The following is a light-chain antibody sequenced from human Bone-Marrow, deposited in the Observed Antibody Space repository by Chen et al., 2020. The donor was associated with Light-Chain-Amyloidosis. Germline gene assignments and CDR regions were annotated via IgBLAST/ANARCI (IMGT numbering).Light chain of an antibody. CDR3: SSCTITNTLV. CDR2: EVT. Sequence: QSALTQPASVSGSPGQSITISCTGTSSDVGGDNHVSWYQQHPDKAHKLMIYEVTNRPSWVPGRFSGSKSDNTASLTISGLQTEDESDYFCSSCTITNTLVFGSGTRVTVL. V-gene: IGLV2-14*01. J-gene: IGLJ1*01. CDR1: SSDVGGDNH.